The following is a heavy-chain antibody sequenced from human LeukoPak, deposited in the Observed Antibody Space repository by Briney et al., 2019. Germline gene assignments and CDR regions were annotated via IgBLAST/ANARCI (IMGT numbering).Heavy chain of an antibody. D-gene: IGHD6-13*01. J-gene: IGHJ4*02. CDR3: ARADSSSWPSWAYSSMGPYY. CDR1: GYTFTGYY. CDR2: INPNSGGT. V-gene: IGHV1-2*02. Sequence: GASVKVSCKASGYTFTGYYMHWVRQAPGQGLEWMGWINPNSGGTNYAQKFQGRVTMTRDTSISTAYMELSRLRSDDTAVYYCARADSSSWPSWAYSSMGPYYWGQGTLVTVPS.